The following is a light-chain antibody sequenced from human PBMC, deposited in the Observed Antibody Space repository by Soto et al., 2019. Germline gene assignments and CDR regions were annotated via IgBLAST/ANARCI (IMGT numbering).Light chain of an antibody. CDR2: DVS. Sequence: ILLTQSPATLSLSPGKTATLSCRASQNISSYLIWYQQKPGQAPRILIYDVSNRDTGIPARFSGSGSGTDFSLTISRLEPEDFEVYYCQQRSHWPRTFGQGTKVDIK. J-gene: IGKJ1*01. CDR1: QNISSY. V-gene: IGKV3-11*01. CDR3: QQRSHWPRT.